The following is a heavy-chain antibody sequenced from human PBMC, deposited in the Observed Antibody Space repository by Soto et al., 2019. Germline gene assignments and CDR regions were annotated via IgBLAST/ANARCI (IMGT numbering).Heavy chain of an antibody. CDR2: ISANSGNT. J-gene: IGHJ4*02. CDR1: GYTFSSSG. D-gene: IGHD1-7*01. V-gene: IGHV1-18*01. Sequence: ASVKVSCKASGYTFSSSGFTWVRQAPGQGLEWMGWISANSGNTNYAQKLQGRVTMTTDTSTSTAYMELRGLRSDDTAVYYCARCGNSNYASDYCGQGTLVTVS. CDR3: ARCGNSNYASDY.